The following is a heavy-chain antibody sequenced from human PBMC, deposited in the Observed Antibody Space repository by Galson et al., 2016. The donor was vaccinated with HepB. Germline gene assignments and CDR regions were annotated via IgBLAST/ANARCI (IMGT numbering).Heavy chain of an antibody. D-gene: IGHD1-26*01. CDR3: ALTGSYQASDGFDI. J-gene: IGHJ3*02. CDR2: IYWNDHK. CDR1: GFSLSTSGVG. Sequence: LVKPTQTLTLTCAFPGFSLSTSGVGVGWIRQPPGKALEWLALIYWNDHKRYSPSLQIRLTITKDTSKKQVVLTMTNMDPVDTATYFCALTGSYQASDGFDIWGQGTMVTVSS. V-gene: IGHV2-5*01.